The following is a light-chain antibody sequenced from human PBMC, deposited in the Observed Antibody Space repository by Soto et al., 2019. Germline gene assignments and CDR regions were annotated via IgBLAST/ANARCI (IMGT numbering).Light chain of an antibody. V-gene: IGKV3D-11*01. CDR2: DAS. CDR1: QGVSSY. Sequence: EIVLTQSPATLSLSPGERATLSCRASQGVSSYLAWYQQKPGQAPRLLIYDASNRATGIPARFSGSGPGTDFTLTISSLEPEDCAVYYCQQRRGFTFGPGTKVDIK. J-gene: IGKJ3*01. CDR3: QQRRGFT.